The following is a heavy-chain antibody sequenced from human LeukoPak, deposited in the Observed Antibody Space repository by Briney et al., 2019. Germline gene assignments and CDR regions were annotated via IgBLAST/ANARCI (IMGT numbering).Heavy chain of an antibody. CDR2: ISGSGGST. J-gene: IGHJ4*02. CDR3: NAYDSSGSFDY. Sequence: GGSLRLSCAASGFTFSSYAMSWVRQAPGKGLEWVSAISGSGGSTYYADSVKGRFTISRDNSKNTLYLQMNSLKTEDTALYYCNAYDSSGSFDYWGQGTLVTVSS. V-gene: IGHV3-23*01. CDR1: GFTFSSYA. D-gene: IGHD3-22*01.